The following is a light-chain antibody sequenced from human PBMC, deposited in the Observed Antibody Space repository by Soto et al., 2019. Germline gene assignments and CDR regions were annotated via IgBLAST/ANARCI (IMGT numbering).Light chain of an antibody. V-gene: IGKV4-1*01. CDR3: QQYFSFPWT. CDR2: WAS. J-gene: IGKJ1*01. CDR1: QSVLYSSNNKNY. Sequence: DIVMTQSPDSLAVSLGERATINCKSSQSVLYSSNNKNYLAWYQQRPGQPPNLLIYWASTPESGVPDRISGSGSGTDFTLTISSLQAEDVAIYYCQQYFSFPWTFGQGTKVEIK.